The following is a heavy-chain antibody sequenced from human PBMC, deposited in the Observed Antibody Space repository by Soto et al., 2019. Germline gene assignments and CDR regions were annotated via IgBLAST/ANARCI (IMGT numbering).Heavy chain of an antibody. D-gene: IGHD3-3*02. Sequence: PGESLKISCAASGFTFSYFAMTWVRQAPGGGLEWVSGVSDSGSSTNYADSVKGRFTISRDNSKNTLYLQMNSLRAEDTAVYYCAKGIQVDYWGQGALVTVSS. CDR1: GFTFSYFA. V-gene: IGHV3-23*01. J-gene: IGHJ4*02. CDR2: VSDSGSST. CDR3: AKGIQVDY.